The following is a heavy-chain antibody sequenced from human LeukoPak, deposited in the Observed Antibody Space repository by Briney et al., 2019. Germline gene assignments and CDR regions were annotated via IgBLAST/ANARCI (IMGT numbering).Heavy chain of an antibody. CDR3: TRARADYHYFDY. V-gene: IGHV3-30*03. D-gene: IGHD4-11*01. CDR2: ISYDESNK. J-gene: IGHJ4*02. Sequence: PRGSLRLSCVGSGFTFSNAWMTWVRQAPGKGLEWVAVISYDESNKYYADSVKGRFTISRDNSKNTLYLQMNSLRAEDTAVYYCTRARADYHYFDYWGQGTLVTVSS. CDR1: GFTFSNAW.